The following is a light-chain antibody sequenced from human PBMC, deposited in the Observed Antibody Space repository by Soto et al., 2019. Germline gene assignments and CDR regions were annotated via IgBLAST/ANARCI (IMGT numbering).Light chain of an antibody. J-gene: IGKJ4*01. CDR1: QSINNY. CDR3: QQSYSSWLT. CDR2: AAS. Sequence: DVHLAQSPSSLSAAVGDRVTITCRARQSINNYLNWYQQKPGEAPKLLVYAASTLQDGVPSRFSGSGSGTDFTLTIRRLQPEDFAVYYCQQSYSSWLTFGGGTKVEI. V-gene: IGKV1-39*01.